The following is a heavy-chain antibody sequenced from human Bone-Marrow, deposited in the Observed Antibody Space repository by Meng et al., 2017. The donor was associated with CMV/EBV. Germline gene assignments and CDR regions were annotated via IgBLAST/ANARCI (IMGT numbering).Heavy chain of an antibody. D-gene: IGHD6-6*01. CDR2: IRYDGSNK. J-gene: IGHJ2*01. V-gene: IGHV3-30*02. CDR3: ARDLWGASIAARRSRYFDL. CDR1: GFTFSSYG. Sequence: GESLKISCAASGFTFSSYGMHWVRQAPGKGLEWVAFIRYDGSNKYYADSVKGRFTISRDNSKNTLYLQMNSLRAEDTAVYYCARDLWGASIAARRSRYFDLWGRGTLVTVSS.